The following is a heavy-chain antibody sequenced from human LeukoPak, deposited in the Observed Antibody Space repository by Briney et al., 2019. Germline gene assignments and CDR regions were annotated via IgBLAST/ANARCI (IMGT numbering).Heavy chain of an antibody. CDR1: ADSRKSGGDD. V-gene: IGHV4-31*02. CDR3: ARGGNRFGGFYFDY. D-gene: IGHD3-10*01. Sequence: SRTRNKTADSRKSGGDDWAGIRQFPRKGLESIGFIHHSGRSRHNPSLKDRVAISVDTSRKQFALKLSSVTAADTAMYYCARGGNRFGGFYFDYWGQGIQVIVSS. CDR2: IHHSGRS. J-gene: IGHJ4*02.